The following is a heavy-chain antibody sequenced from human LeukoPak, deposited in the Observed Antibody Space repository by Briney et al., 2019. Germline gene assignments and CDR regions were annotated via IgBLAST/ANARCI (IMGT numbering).Heavy chain of an antibody. CDR2: INWDNDGI. J-gene: IGHJ4*02. V-gene: IGHV3-9*01. D-gene: IGHD5-12*01. CDR1: GFTFADHA. Sequence: PGGSLRLSCVASGFTFADHAMHWVRRAPGQGLEWVTGINWDNDGIVYAASVRGRFTVSRDNAKNTLYLQMNRLRPEDTAFYYCARGDYNTLGDNFHYWGQGTLVTVSS. CDR3: ARGDYNTLGDNFHY.